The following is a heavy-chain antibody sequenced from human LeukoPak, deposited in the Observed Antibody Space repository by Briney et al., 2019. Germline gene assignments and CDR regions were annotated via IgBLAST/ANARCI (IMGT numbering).Heavy chain of an antibody. CDR2: INPNSGDT. CDR3: ASRYLDY. J-gene: IGHJ4*02. Sequence: GASVKVSCKASGYTFTSYGISWVRQAPGQGLEWMGWINPNSGDTNYAQNFQVRVTMTRDTSISTAYVELSSLRSDDTAVYYCASRYLDYWGQGTLVTVSS. V-gene: IGHV1-2*02. CDR1: GYTFTSYG.